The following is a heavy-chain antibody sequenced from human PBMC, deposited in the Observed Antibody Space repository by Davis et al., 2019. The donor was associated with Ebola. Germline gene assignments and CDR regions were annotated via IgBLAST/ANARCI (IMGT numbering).Heavy chain of an antibody. D-gene: IGHD5-24*01. CDR3: ARQGRDGYNGDAFDI. CDR2: INSDGSST. V-gene: IGHV3-74*01. Sequence: PGGSLRLSYAASGFTFSSYWMHWVRQAPGKGLVWVSRINSDGSSTSYADSVKGRFTISRDNAKNTLYLQMNSLRAEDTAVYYCARQGRDGYNGDAFDIWGQGTMVTVSS. CDR1: GFTFSSYW. J-gene: IGHJ3*02.